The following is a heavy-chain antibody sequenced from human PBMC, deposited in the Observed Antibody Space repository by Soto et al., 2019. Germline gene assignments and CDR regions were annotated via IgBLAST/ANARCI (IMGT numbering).Heavy chain of an antibody. Sequence: GGSLRLSCAASGFTFSSYAMIWVRQAPGKGLEWVSAISGSGGSTYYADSVKGRFTISRDNSKNTLYLQMNSLRAEDTAVYYCAKEVHITMIIPEIDYWGQGTLVTVSS. CDR1: GFTFSSYA. J-gene: IGHJ4*02. CDR2: ISGSGGST. CDR3: AKEVHITMIIPEIDY. D-gene: IGHD3-22*01. V-gene: IGHV3-23*01.